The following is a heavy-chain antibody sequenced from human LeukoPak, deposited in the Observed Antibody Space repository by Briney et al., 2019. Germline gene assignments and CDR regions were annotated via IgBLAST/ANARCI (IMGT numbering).Heavy chain of an antibody. Sequence: GGSLRLSCAASGFTFSSYWMSWVRQAPGKGLEWVANIKQDGSEKYYVGSVKGRLTISRDNAKNSLYLQMNSLRAEDTAVYYCAREDYGGNSGNFDYWGQGTLVTVSS. J-gene: IGHJ4*02. CDR2: IKQDGSEK. CDR3: AREDYGGNSGNFDY. V-gene: IGHV3-7*01. CDR1: GFTFSSYW. D-gene: IGHD4-23*01.